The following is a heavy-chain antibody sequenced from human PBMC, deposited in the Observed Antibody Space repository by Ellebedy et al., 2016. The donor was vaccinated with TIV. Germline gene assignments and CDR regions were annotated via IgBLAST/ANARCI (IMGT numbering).Heavy chain of an antibody. Sequence: GGSLRLXCEASGFTVSNSGMTWVRQAPGKGLEWVSGINSGGSTYYADSVKGRFTISRDHSKNTLYLKMNSLRAEDTAVYYCAKLSVGDVDAFDIWGQGTMVTVSS. CDR3: AKLSVGDVDAFDI. J-gene: IGHJ3*02. V-gene: IGHV3-23*01. CDR2: INSGGST. CDR1: GFTVSNSG. D-gene: IGHD1-26*01.